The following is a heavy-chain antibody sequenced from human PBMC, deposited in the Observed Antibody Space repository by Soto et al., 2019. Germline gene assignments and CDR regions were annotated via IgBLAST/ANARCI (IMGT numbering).Heavy chain of an antibody. CDR1: GYTFSDYY. V-gene: IGHV1-2*02. J-gene: IGHJ4*02. Sequence: ASVKVSCKASGYTFSDYYIHWVQQAPGQGLEWMGWINPNSGGTKYAPKFQGGVTMTRDTSITTAYMELSRLRSGDTAVYYCAREPTTAKPEGVDFWGQGTLVTVSS. CDR2: INPNSGGT. D-gene: IGHD1-1*01. CDR3: AREPTTAKPEGVDF.